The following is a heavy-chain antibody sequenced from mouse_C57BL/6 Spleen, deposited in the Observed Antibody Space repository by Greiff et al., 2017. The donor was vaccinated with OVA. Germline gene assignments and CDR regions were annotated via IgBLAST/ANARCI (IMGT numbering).Heavy chain of an antibody. CDR1: GFTLSDYG. J-gene: IGHJ1*03. CDR2: ISSGSSTI. V-gene: IGHV5-17*01. D-gene: IGHD4-1*01. CDR3: ARSLTGTSWYFDV. Sequence: EVHLVESGGGLVKPGGSLNLSCAASGFTLSDYGMHWVRQAPEKGLEWVAYISSGSSTIYYADTVKGRFTIARDNAKNTLFLQMTSLRSEDTAMYYCARSLTGTSWYFDVWGTGTTVTVSS.